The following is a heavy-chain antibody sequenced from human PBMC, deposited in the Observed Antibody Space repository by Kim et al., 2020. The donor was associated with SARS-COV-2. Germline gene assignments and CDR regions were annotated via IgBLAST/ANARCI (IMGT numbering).Heavy chain of an antibody. CDR1: GGTFSSYA. CDR2: IIPIFGTA. J-gene: IGHJ4*02. Sequence: SVKVSCKASGGTFSSYAISWVRQAPGQGLEWMGGIIPIFGTANYAQKFQGRVTITADESTSTAYMELSSLRSEDTAVYYCARSGGSYYDSSGYYFDYWGQGTLVTVSS. CDR3: ARSGGSYYDSSGYYFDY. D-gene: IGHD3-22*01. V-gene: IGHV1-69*13.